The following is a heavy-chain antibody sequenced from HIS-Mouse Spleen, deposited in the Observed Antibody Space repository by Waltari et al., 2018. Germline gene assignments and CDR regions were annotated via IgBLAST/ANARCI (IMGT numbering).Heavy chain of an antibody. D-gene: IGHD6-13*01. Sequence: QLQLQESGPGLVKPSETLSLTCTVSGGSISSSSYYWGRIRQPPGKGLEWIGSILYSGRTDDNPARKSRVPISVDTSKNQFALKLSSVTAADTAVYYCAREIPYSSSWYDWYFDLWGRGTLVTVSS. CDR1: GGSISSSSYY. J-gene: IGHJ2*01. CDR2: ILYSGRT. CDR3: AREIPYSSSWYDWYFDL. V-gene: IGHV4-39*07.